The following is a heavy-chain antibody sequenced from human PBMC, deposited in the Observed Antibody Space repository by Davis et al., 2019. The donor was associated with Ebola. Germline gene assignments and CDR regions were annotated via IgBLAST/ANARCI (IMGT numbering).Heavy chain of an antibody. Sequence: PGGSLRLSCAASGFTSSSYWMTWVRQAPGKGLEWVANIKKDGSEKHYVDSVKGRFTISRDNAKNSLYLQMNSLRAEDTAVYYCATLGVNTMYDYWGQGTLVTVSS. CDR2: IKKDGSEK. CDR1: GFTSSSYW. D-gene: IGHD3-10*01. CDR3: ATLGVNTMYDY. V-gene: IGHV3-7*03. J-gene: IGHJ4*02.